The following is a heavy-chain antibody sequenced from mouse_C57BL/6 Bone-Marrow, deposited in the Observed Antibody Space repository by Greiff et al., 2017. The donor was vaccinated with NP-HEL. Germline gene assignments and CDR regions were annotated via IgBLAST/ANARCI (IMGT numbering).Heavy chain of an antibody. J-gene: IGHJ3*01. D-gene: IGHD2-1*01. CDR2: IWGVGST. Sequence: VKVVESGPGLVAPSQSLSITCTVSGFSLTSYGVDWVRQSPGKGLEWLGVIWGVGSTNYNSALKSRLSISKDNSKSQVFLKMNSLQTDDTAMYYCAGGYGNYWFAYWGQGTLVTVSA. CDR3: AGGYGNYWFAY. CDR1: GFSLTSYG. V-gene: IGHV2-6*01.